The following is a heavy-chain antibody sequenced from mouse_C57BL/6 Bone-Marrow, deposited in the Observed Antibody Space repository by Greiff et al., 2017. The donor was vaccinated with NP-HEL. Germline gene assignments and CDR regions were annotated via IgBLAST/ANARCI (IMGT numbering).Heavy chain of an antibody. J-gene: IGHJ1*03. D-gene: IGHD2-4*01. V-gene: IGHV1-76*01. CDR3: ARVTVYYDYDEGYFDV. CDR2: IYPGSGNT. CDR1: GYTFTDYY. Sequence: QVQLQQSGAELVRPGASVKLSCKASGYTFTDYYINWVKQRPGQGLEWIARIYPGSGNTYYNEKFKGKATLTAEKSSSTAYMQLSSLTSEDSAVYFCARVTVYYDYDEGYFDVWGTGTTVTVSS.